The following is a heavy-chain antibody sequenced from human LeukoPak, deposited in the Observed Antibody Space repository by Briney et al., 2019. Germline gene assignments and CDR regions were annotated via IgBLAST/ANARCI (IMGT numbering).Heavy chain of an antibody. CDR1: GFTANTHH. V-gene: IGHV3-53*01. CDR3: ARERDDDTYFDY. J-gene: IGHJ4*01. D-gene: IGHD3-22*01. Sequence: GGSLRLSCAVSGFTANTHHMAWVRQAPGKHLEWVSVRQPGNVSYYADSVTGRFTTSTDTSKNTVYLQMTDLRVEDTALYYCARERDDDTYFDYWGQGTLVIVSS. CDR2: RQPGNVS.